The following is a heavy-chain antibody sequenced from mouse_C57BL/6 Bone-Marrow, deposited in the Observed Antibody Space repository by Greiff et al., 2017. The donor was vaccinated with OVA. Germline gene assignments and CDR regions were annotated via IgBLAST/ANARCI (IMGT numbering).Heavy chain of an antibody. CDR1: GFTFSSYS. D-gene: IGHD2-12*01. Sequence: EVKLVESGGGLVKPGGSLKLSCAASGFTFSSYSMSWVRQTPEKRLEWVATISDGGGYTYYPDNVKGRFTISRDNAQNNLYLQLSHLKSEDTAVDYCARDYYSNFDYEGQGTALTVTA. J-gene: IGHJ2*01. V-gene: IGHV5-4*01. CDR3: ARDYYSNFDY. CDR2: ISDGGGYT.